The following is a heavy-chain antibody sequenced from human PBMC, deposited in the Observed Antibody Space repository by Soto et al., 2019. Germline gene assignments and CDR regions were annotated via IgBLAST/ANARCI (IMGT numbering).Heavy chain of an antibody. J-gene: IGHJ6*02. CDR1: GYTFTGYY. D-gene: IGHD6-19*01. CDR2: INPNSGGT. CDR3: ARDRPPSSGWYPDYYYYGMDV. V-gene: IGHV1-2*02. Sequence: GASVKVSCKASGYTFTGYYMHWVRQAPGQGLEWMGWINPNSGGTNYAQKFQGRVTMTRDTSISTAYMELSRLRSDDTAVYYCARDRPPSSGWYPDYYYYGMDVWGQGTTVTVSS.